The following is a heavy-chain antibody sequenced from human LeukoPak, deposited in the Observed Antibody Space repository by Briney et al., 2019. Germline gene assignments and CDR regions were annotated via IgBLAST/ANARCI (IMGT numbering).Heavy chain of an antibody. CDR2: ISSSGSTI. D-gene: IGHD6-13*01. Sequence: LSLTCAVYGGSFSGYYWSWIRQAPGKGLEWVSYISSSGSTIYYADSVKGRFTISRDNAKNSLYLQMNSLRAEDTAVYYCARDRWAAAASFDYWGQGTLVTVSS. J-gene: IGHJ4*02. CDR3: ARDRWAAAASFDY. V-gene: IGHV3-11*04. CDR1: GGSFSGYY.